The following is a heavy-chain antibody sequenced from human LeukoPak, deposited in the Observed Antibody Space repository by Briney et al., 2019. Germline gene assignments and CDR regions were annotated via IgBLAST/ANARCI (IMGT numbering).Heavy chain of an antibody. CDR2: IYYSGST. V-gene: IGHV4-59*08. J-gene: IGHJ4*02. Sequence: SETLSLTCTVSGGSISSYYWSWIRQPPGKGLEWIGYIYYSGSTNYNPSLKSRVTISVDTSKNQFSLKLSSVTAADTAVYYCARHRAYYDSSGHYYYFDYWGQGTLVPVSS. D-gene: IGHD3-22*01. CDR3: ARHRAYYDSSGHYYYFDY. CDR1: GGSISSYY.